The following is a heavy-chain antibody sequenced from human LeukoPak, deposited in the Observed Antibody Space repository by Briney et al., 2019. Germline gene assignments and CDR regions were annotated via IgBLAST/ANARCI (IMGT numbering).Heavy chain of an antibody. Sequence: SVKVSCKASGGTFSSYTISWVRQAPGQGLEWMGRIIPMLGIVNYAQKLQGRVTITADQSTSTAYMELSSLRSEDTAIYYCARTYCSSTSCYTQWFDPWGQGTLVTVSP. V-gene: IGHV1-69*02. CDR3: ARTYCSSTSCYTQWFDP. D-gene: IGHD2-2*01. CDR1: GGTFSSYT. CDR2: IIPMLGIV. J-gene: IGHJ5*02.